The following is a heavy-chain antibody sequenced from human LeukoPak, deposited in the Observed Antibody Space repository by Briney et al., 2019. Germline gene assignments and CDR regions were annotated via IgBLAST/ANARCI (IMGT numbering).Heavy chain of an antibody. CDR2: IYYSGST. J-gene: IGHJ5*02. CDR1: GGSIRSSYYY. V-gene: IGHV4-61*05. Sequence: SETLSLTCTVSGGSIRSSYYYWGWIRQPPGKGLEWIGYIYYSGSTNYNPSLKSRVTISVDTSRNQFSLKLSSVTAADTAVYYCARYSSSSFDPWGQGTLVTVSS. CDR3: ARYSSSSFDP. D-gene: IGHD6-13*01.